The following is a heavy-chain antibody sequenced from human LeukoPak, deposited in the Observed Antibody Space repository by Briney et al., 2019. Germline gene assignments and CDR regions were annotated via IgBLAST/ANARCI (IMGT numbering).Heavy chain of an antibody. CDR1: GGSISSGGYY. Sequence: PSETLSLTCTVSGGSISSGGYYWSWLRQPPGKGLEWIGYIYHSGSTYYNPSLKSRVTISLDTSKTQFSLKLSSVTAADTAVYYCARGEYSSSLLLKDYYYYYYMDVWGKGTTVTVSS. CDR2: IYHSGST. CDR3: ARGEYSSSLLLKDYYYYYYMDV. D-gene: IGHD6-6*01. J-gene: IGHJ6*03. V-gene: IGHV4-30-2*01.